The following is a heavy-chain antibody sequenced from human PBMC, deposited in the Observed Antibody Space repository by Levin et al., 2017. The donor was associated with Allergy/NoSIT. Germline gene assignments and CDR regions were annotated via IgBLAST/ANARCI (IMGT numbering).Heavy chain of an antibody. V-gene: IGHV2-70*11. CDR2: IYWDDEK. Sequence: SGPTLVKLTQTLTLTCTVSGFSVSSSGMCVSWIRQPPGKAPEWLARIYWDDEKYYSPSLKTRLTISKDTSKNQVALTMTNMGPADTATYYCARGRSSAWLDFDYWGQGTLVTVSS. D-gene: IGHD6-19*01. J-gene: IGHJ4*02. CDR1: GFSVSSSGMC. CDR3: ARGRSSAWLDFDY.